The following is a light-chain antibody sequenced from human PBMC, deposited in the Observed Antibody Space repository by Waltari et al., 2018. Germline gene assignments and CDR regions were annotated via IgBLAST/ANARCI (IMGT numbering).Light chain of an antibody. Sequence: QSAPTQPPSVSGSPGQSVSISCTGSSSDVGGYNFVSWYQQHPGKAPKLMIYGVSNRPSGVSNRFSGSKSGNTASLTISGLQAEDEADYYCCSYTTSTTLVFGRGTRLTVL. CDR1: SSDVGGYNF. CDR2: GVS. V-gene: IGLV2-14*03. J-gene: IGLJ2*01. CDR3: CSYTTSTTLV.